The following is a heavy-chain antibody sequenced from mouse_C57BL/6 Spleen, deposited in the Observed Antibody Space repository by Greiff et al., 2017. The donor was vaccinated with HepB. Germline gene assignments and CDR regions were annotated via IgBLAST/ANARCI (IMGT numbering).Heavy chain of an antibody. V-gene: IGHV1-52*01. CDR1: GYTFTSYW. CDR3: ARRGYGSSYDWYFDV. Sequence: QVQLQQPGAELVRPGSSVKLSCKASGYTFTSYWMHWVKQRPIQGLEWIGNIDPSDSETHYNQKFKDKATLTVDKSSSTAYMQLSSLTSEDSAVYYWARRGYGSSYDWYFDVWGTGTTVTVSS. J-gene: IGHJ1*03. D-gene: IGHD1-1*01. CDR2: IDPSDSET.